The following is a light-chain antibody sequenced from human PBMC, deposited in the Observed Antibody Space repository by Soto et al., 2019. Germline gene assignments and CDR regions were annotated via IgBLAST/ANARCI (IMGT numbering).Light chain of an antibody. Sequence: AIRMTQSPSSFSASTGDRVTITCRSSQGIISYLACYQQKPGKAPKLLIYDASSLQSGVPPRFSGSGSGTEFTLTIRSLQPDDIATYYCQQYSSYSAWTFGEGTKVDIK. CDR1: QGIISY. V-gene: IGKV1-8*01. CDR2: DAS. CDR3: QQYSSYSAWT. J-gene: IGKJ1*01.